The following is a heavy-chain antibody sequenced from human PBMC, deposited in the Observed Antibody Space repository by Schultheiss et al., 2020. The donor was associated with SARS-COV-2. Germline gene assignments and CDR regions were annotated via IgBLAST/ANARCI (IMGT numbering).Heavy chain of an antibody. J-gene: IGHJ6*02. CDR3: ARGDIHYYYGMDV. CDR2: IYYSGST. D-gene: IGHD2-15*01. Sequence: SETLSLTCTVSGGSISSGDYYWSWIRQPPGKGLEWIGYIYYSGSTYYNPSLKSRVTISVDTSKTQFSLKLYSVTAADTAVYYCARGDIHYYYGMDVWGQGTTVTVSS. V-gene: IGHV4-30-4*01. CDR1: GGSISSGDYY.